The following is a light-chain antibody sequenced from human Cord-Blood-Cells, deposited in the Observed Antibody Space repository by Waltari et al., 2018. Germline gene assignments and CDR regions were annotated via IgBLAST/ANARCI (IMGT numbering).Light chain of an antibody. V-gene: IGKV1-39*01. CDR2: AAS. Sequence: DIQMTQSPSSLSASVGDRVTITCRASQSISSYLNWYQQKPGKAPKLLIYAASSLQSVVPSRFSGSGSGTDFTLTISSLQPEDVVTYYWQQCYSTLSFGGGTKVEIK. CDR3: QQCYSTLS. J-gene: IGKJ4*01. CDR1: QSISSY.